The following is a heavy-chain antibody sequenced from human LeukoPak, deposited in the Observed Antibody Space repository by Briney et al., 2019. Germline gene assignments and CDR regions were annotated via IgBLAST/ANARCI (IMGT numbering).Heavy chain of an antibody. J-gene: IGHJ4*02. D-gene: IGHD5-18*01. CDR2: IKQDGSEI. Sequence: PGGSLRLSCAVSGFTFSSYWMSWARHGPGKGLEWVANIKQDGSEIYYVDSVKGRFTISRDNAKSSLYLQMNSLRAEDTAVYYCARDDRYTSWNWGQGTLVTVSS. CDR1: GFTFSSYW. CDR3: ARDDRYTSWN. V-gene: IGHV3-7*05.